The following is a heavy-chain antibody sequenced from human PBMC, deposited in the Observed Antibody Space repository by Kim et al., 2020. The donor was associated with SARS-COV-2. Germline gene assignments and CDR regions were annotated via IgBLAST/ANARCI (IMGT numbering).Heavy chain of an antibody. Sequence: GGSLRLSCAASGFTFSSYSMNWVRQAPGKGLEWVSYVRSSSGTIWYADSVKGRFTISSDNDKNSLYLQMNSLTDEDTAVYYCARDWAYGFDYWGRGILVTVSS. D-gene: IGHD3-10*01. V-gene: IGHV3-48*02. CDR3: ARDWAYGFDY. CDR2: VRSSSGTI. J-gene: IGHJ4*02. CDR1: GFTFSSYS.